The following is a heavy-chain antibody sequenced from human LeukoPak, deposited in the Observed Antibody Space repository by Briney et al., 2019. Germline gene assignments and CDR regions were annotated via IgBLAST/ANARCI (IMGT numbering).Heavy chain of an antibody. V-gene: IGHV7-4-1*02. Sequence: ASVEVSCKASGYTFTSYAMNWVRQAPGQGLEWMGWINTNTGNPTYAQGFTGRFVFSLDTSVSTAYLQISSLKAEDTAVYYCARDGIYDFWSGYYQGGVDYWGQGTLVTVSS. CDR3: ARDGIYDFWSGYYQGGVDY. CDR2: INTNTGNP. D-gene: IGHD3-3*01. J-gene: IGHJ4*02. CDR1: GYTFTSYA.